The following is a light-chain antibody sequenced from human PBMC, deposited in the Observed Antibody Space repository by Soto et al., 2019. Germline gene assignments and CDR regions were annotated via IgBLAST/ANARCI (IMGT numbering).Light chain of an antibody. CDR2: GAS. CDR3: QQYYNWHPVT. V-gene: IGKV3-15*01. J-gene: IGKJ1*01. CDR1: QSVSSN. Sequence: EIVMTQSPATLSVSPGERATLSCRASQSVSSNLAWYQQKPGQAPRLLIYGASTRATGIPARFSGSGSGTEITLTISSRLSEDVAVYYCQQYYNWHPVTFGQGTKVDIK.